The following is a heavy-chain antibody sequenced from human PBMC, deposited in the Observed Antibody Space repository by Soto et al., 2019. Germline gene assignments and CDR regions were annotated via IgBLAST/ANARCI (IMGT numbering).Heavy chain of an antibody. Sequence: PSETLSLTCTVSGGSISSSSYYWGWIRQPPGKGLEWIGSIYYSGGTYYNPSLKSRVTISVDTSKNQFSLKLSSVTAADTAVYYCARHGMEDILTGYSSDYWGQGTLVTVSS. J-gene: IGHJ4*02. V-gene: IGHV4-39*01. D-gene: IGHD3-9*01. CDR1: GGSISSSSYY. CDR2: IYYSGGT. CDR3: ARHGMEDILTGYSSDY.